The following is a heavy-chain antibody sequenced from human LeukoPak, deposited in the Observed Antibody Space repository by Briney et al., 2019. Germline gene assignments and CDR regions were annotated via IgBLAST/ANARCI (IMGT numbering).Heavy chain of an antibody. D-gene: IGHD6-13*01. Sequence: GASVKVSCKGSGYTFIGYWIQWVRQAPGQGLEWVSLINSNDGSTTNAPKLQGRVTVTRDTSTSTVYLDLSSLTSDDTAMYYCARAPRNSSTMLDHWGQGTLVTVSS. J-gene: IGHJ5*02. V-gene: IGHV1-46*01. CDR3: ARAPRNSSTMLDH. CDR2: INSNDGST. CDR1: GYTFIGYW.